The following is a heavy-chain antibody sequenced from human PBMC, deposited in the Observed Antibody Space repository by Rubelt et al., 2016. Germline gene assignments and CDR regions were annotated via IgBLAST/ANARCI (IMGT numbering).Heavy chain of an antibody. Sequence: LVESGGGLVQPGGSLRLSCAASGFTFSSYSMNWVRQAPGKGLEWVSYISSSSSTIYYADSVKGRFTISRDNAKNSLYLQMNSLRAEDTAVYYCARFMGYCTNGLCTVYYYYYYGMDVWGQGTTVTVSS. D-gene: IGHD2-8*01. CDR3: ARFMGYCTNGLCTVYYYYYYGMDV. CDR2: ISSSSSTI. CDR1: GFTFSSYS. V-gene: IGHV3-48*01. J-gene: IGHJ6*02.